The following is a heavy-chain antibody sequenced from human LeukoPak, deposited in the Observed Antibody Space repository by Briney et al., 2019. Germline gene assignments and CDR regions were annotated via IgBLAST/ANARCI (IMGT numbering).Heavy chain of an antibody. Sequence: PSETLSLTCTVSGGSISSTGYYWGWIRQPPGKGLAWIGSIYYSGTTYYNPSLKSRVTISVDTSKTQFSLKLSSVTAADTAVYYCARLTAYSTGYFDYWGQGTLVTVSS. J-gene: IGHJ4*02. CDR2: IYYSGTT. D-gene: IGHD4-11*01. CDR1: GGSISSTGYY. CDR3: ARLTAYSTGYFDY. V-gene: IGHV4-39*01.